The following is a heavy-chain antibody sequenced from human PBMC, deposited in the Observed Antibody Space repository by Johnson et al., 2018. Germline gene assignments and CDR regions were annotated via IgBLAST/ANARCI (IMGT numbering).Heavy chain of an antibody. CDR3: AKGLHYYSYGMDG. CDR1: GFTFSSYG. Sequence: QVQLQESGGGVVQPGRSLRLSCEASGFTFSSYGMHWVRQAPGKGLEWVAVVSYDGSNKHYVDSVKGRFTISRDNSKNTLYLQMNSLRAEDTAVYYCAKGLHYYSYGMDGWGQGTTVTVSS. J-gene: IGHJ6*02. V-gene: IGHV3-30*18. CDR2: VSYDGSNK. D-gene: IGHD2-15*01.